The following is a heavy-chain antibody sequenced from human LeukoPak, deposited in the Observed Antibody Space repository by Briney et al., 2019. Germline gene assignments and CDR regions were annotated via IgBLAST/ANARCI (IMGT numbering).Heavy chain of an antibody. CDR3: ARAYGYSYGSGRYAFDI. CDR2: INHSGST. CDR1: GGSFSGYY. Sequence: MSSETLSLTCADYGGSFSGYYWSWIRQPPGKGLEWIGEINHSGSTNYNPSLKSRVTISVDTSKNQFSLKLSSVTAADTAVYYCARAYGYSYGSGRYAFDIWGQGTMVTVSS. D-gene: IGHD5-18*01. J-gene: IGHJ3*02. V-gene: IGHV4-34*01.